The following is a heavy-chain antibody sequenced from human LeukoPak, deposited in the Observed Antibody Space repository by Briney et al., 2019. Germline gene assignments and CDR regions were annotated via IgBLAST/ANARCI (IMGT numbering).Heavy chain of an antibody. Sequence: GGSLRLSCAVSGISLSNYGMSWVRQAPWKGLEWVAGISGSGGGTNYADSVKGRFTISRDNPKNTLYLQMNRLRADDTAVYFCAKRGVVIRVILVGFHKEAYYFDSWGQGALVTVSS. V-gene: IGHV3-23*01. D-gene: IGHD3-22*01. CDR3: AKRGVVIRVILVGFHKEAYYFDS. CDR1: GISLSNYG. J-gene: IGHJ4*02. CDR2: ISGSGGGT.